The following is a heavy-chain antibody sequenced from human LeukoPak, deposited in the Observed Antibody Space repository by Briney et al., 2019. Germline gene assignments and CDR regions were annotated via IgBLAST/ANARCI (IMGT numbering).Heavy chain of an antibody. CDR3: AARRGAEGDY. CDR2: IYTSGST. V-gene: IGHV4-61*02. J-gene: IGHJ4*02. D-gene: IGHD1-26*01. Sequence: SETLSLTCTVYGGSISSGSYYWRWIRQPAGKGLEWIGRIYTSGSTNYNPSLKSRVTISVDTSKNQFSLKLSSVTAADTAVYYCAARRGAEGDYWGQGTLVTVSS. CDR1: GGSISSGSYY.